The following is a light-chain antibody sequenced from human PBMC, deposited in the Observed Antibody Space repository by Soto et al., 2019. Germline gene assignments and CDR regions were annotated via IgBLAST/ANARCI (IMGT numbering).Light chain of an antibody. J-gene: IGLJ2*01. Sequence: QSVLTQPPSVSGAPGQRVTISCTGSSSNIGAGYDVHWYQQLPGTAPKLLIYGNSNRPSGVPDRFSGSKSGTSASLAITGLQAEDEADYYCQSYDSSLRGSVFGGVTTVTVL. V-gene: IGLV1-40*01. CDR3: QSYDSSLRGSV. CDR1: SSNIGAGYD. CDR2: GNS.